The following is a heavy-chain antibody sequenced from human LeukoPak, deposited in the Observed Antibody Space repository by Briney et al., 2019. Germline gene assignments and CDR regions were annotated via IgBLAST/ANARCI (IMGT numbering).Heavy chain of an antibody. V-gene: IGHV4-31*03. CDR1: GGSIRNGDYY. CDR2: IFYSGTT. Sequence: SQTLSLTCTVSGGSIRNGDYYCAWIRQHPGKGLEWIGYIFYSGTTHYNPSLKSRVTMSVDTSQNQFSLKLTSVTAADTAVYYCATGYGSGWFDRWGQGTLVTVSS. CDR3: ATGYGSGWFDR. D-gene: IGHD3-10*01. J-gene: IGHJ5*02.